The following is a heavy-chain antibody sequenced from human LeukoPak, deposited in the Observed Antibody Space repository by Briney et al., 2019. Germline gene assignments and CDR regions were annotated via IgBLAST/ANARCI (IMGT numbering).Heavy chain of an antibody. CDR1: GGSIRTSSYY. V-gene: IGHV4-39*07. Sequence: PSETLSLTCTVSGGSIRTSSYYWGWIRQPPGKGLEWIGSIYLSGSTYYNPSLKSRVTISVDTSKNQFSLKLSSVTAADTAVYYCARGSPQTYYYDSSGARRNWFDPWGQGTLVTVSS. CDR2: IYLSGST. D-gene: IGHD3-22*01. CDR3: ARGSPQTYYYDSSGARRNWFDP. J-gene: IGHJ5*02.